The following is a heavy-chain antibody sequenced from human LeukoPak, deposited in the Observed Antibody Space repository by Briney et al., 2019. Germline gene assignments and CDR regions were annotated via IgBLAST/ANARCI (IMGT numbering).Heavy chain of an antibody. D-gene: IGHD3-22*01. Sequence: GGSLRLSCAVSGFTFSSYEMNWVRQAPGKGLEWISYISTSGSTIYYADSVKGRFTISRDNAKNSLYLQMNSLRAEDTAVYYCAGNTYYYDSSVYYHYYFDYWGQGTLVTASS. J-gene: IGHJ4*02. CDR3: AGNTYYYDSSVYYHYYFDY. CDR2: ISTSGSTI. V-gene: IGHV3-48*03. CDR1: GFTFSSYE.